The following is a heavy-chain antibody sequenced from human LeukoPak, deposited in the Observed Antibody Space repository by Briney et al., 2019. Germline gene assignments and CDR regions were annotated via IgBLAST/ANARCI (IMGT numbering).Heavy chain of an antibody. CDR2: ISYDGSNK. D-gene: IGHD4-17*01. CDR1: GFTFSSYA. Sequence: PGRSLRPSCAASGFTFSSYAMHWVRQAPGKGLEWVAVISYDGSNKYYADSVKGRFTISGDNSKNTLYLQMNSLRAEDTAVYYCARDPPFHDYGDYVFGYWGQGTLVTVSS. V-gene: IGHV3-30-3*01. CDR3: ARDPPFHDYGDYVFGY. J-gene: IGHJ4*02.